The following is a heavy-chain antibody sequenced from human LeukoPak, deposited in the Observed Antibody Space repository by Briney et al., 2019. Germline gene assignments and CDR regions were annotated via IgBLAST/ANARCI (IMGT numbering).Heavy chain of an antibody. V-gene: IGHV4-61*02. CDR3: ARALKRGILEWLLEDAFDI. CDR1: GGSISSGSYY. J-gene: IGHJ3*02. CDR2: IYTSGST. D-gene: IGHD3-3*01. Sequence: PSETLSLTCTVSGGSISSGSYYWSWIRQPAGKGLEWIGRIYTSGSTNYNPSLKSRVTISVDASKNQFSLKLSSVTAADTAVYYCARALKRGILEWLLEDAFDIWGQGTMVTVSS.